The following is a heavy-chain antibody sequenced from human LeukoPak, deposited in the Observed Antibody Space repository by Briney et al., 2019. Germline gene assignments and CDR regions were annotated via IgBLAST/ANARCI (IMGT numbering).Heavy chain of an antibody. CDR3: ARDLVSVTLIVGVTGAFDI. J-gene: IGHJ3*02. CDR2: IKQDGSEK. D-gene: IGHD1-26*01. CDR1: GFTFSSYW. Sequence: GGSLKLSCAASGFTFSSYWMSWVRQAPGKGLEWVANIKQDGSEKYYVDSVKGRFTISRDNAKNSLYLQMNSLRAEDTAVYYCARDLVSVTLIVGVTGAFDIWGQGTMVTVSS. V-gene: IGHV3-7*01.